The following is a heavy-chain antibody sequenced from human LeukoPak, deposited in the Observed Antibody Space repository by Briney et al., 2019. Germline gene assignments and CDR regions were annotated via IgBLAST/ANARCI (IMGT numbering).Heavy chain of an antibody. CDR2: IWYDGSNK. D-gene: IGHD3-22*01. J-gene: IGHJ4*02. Sequence: GRSLRLSCAASGFTFSSYGMHWVRQAPGKGLEWVAVIWYDGSNKYYADSVKGRFTISRDNPKNTLYLQMNSLRAEDTAVYYCARSAGIVVVTPSDYWGQGTLVTVSS. CDR1: GFTFSSYG. CDR3: ARSAGIVVVTPSDY. V-gene: IGHV3-33*01.